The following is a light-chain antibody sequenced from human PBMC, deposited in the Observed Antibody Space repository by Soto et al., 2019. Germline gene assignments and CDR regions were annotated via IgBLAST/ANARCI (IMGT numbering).Light chain of an antibody. V-gene: IGKV3-20*01. CDR3: QQYGDSRSSP. CDR1: QSVKNNY. CDR2: SAS. Sequence: EIVLTQSPGTLSLSPGDRATRSCRASQSVKNNYIAWYQQQPGQAPRLLIYSASKRATGIPDKYSGSGSGTDFAHAISRLGPEDFALYDCQQYGDSRSSPLGQGTRLDIK. J-gene: IGKJ5*01.